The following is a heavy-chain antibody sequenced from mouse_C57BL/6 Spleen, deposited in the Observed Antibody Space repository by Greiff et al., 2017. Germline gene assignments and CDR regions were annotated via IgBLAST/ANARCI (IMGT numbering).Heavy chain of an antibody. D-gene: IGHD4-1*01. Sequence: VKLQESGAELVRPGTSVKMSCKASGYTFTNYWIGWAKQRPGHGLEWIGDIYPGGGYTNYNEKFKGKATLTADKSSSTAYMQFSSLTSEDSAIYYCARRLGRYYFDYWGQGTTLTVSS. CDR2: IYPGGGYT. J-gene: IGHJ2*01. CDR1: GYTFTNYW. CDR3: ARRLGRYYFDY. V-gene: IGHV1-63*01.